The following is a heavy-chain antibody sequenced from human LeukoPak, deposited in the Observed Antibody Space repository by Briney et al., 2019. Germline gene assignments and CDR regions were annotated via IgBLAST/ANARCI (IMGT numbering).Heavy chain of an antibody. CDR1: GFIFTNYF. CDR2: IKHDGSEK. D-gene: IGHD3-3*01. J-gene: IGHJ4*02. Sequence: GGSLRLSCAASGFIFTNYFMSWVRQAPGKGLEWVASIKHDGSEKYYVDSVRGRFTISRDNTMNSLYLQMSSLRAEDTAVYYCAKRVNFWSGYHYFDYWGQGTLVTVSS. CDR3: AKRVNFWSGYHYFDY. V-gene: IGHV3-7*01.